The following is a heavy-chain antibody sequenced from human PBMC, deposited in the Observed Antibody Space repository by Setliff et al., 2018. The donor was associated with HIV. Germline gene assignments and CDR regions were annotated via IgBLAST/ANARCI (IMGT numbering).Heavy chain of an antibody. Sequence: PSETLSLTCTVSGGSISSYYWSWIRQPPGKGLEWIGYIYYSGSTNYNPSLKSRVTISVDTSKNQFSLKLSSVTAADTAVYYCAREGYYDRADAFDIWGQGTMVTVSS. CDR3: AREGYYDRADAFDI. J-gene: IGHJ3*02. CDR2: IYYSGST. V-gene: IGHV4-59*01. CDR1: GGSISSYY. D-gene: IGHD3-22*01.